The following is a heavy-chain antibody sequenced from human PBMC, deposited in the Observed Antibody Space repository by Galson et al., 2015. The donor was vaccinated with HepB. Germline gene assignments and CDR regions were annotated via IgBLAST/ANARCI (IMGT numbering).Heavy chain of an antibody. D-gene: IGHD6-13*01. V-gene: IGHV3-7*03. Sequence: SLRLSCAASGFTFSSYWMSWVRQAPGKGLEWVANIKQDGSEKYYVDSVKGRFTISRDNAKNSLYLQMNSLRAEDTAVYYCARDRDSSSWYRWGDAFDIWGQGTMVTVSS. CDR2: IKQDGSEK. J-gene: IGHJ3*02. CDR3: ARDRDSSSWYRWGDAFDI. CDR1: GFTFSSYW.